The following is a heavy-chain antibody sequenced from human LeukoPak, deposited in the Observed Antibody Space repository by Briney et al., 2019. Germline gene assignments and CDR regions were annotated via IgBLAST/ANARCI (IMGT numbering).Heavy chain of an antibody. CDR2: IYYSGST. J-gene: IGHJ5*02. CDR1: GGSISTYY. D-gene: IGHD1-26*01. V-gene: IGHV4-59*01. Sequence: SETLSLTCTVSGGSISTYYWSWIRQPPGKGLEWIGYIYYSGSTNYNPSLKGRVTISVDTSKNQLSLKLRSVTAADTALYFCARGALSGSYHGNWFDPWRQGTLVTVSS. CDR3: ARGALSGSYHGNWFDP.